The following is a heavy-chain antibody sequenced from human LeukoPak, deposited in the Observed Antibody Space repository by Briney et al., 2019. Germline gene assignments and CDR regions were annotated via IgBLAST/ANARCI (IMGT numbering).Heavy chain of an antibody. V-gene: IGHV3-48*01. Sequence: GGSLRLSCAASGFTFSTYSMNWVRQAPGKGLEWVSYISYSSSAIYYADSVKGRFTTSRDNAKNSLYLRMNSLRAEDTAVYYCAKEVRESAWFYFDHWGQGTLATVSS. CDR3: AKEVRESAWFYFDH. D-gene: IGHD3-10*01. CDR2: ISYSSSAI. J-gene: IGHJ4*02. CDR1: GFTFSTYS.